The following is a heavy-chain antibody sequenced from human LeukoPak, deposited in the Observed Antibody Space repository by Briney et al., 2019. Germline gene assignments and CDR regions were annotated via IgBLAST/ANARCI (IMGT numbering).Heavy chain of an antibody. J-gene: IGHJ4*02. V-gene: IGHV3-23*01. CDR3: TKRVKYGGTWDHFAD. D-gene: IGHD1-26*01. CDR1: GFTFDNYR. Sequence: GSLRLSCAASGFTFDNYRMSWVRQAPGKGLEWVSTVNADGGNTYYADSVKGRFTISRGNSKSTLILQMNSLRVEDTALYYCTKRVKYGGTWDHFADWGQGTLVTVSS. CDR2: VNADGGNT.